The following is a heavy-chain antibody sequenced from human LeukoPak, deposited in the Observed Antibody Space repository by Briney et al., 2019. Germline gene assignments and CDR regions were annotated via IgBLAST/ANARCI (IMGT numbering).Heavy chain of an antibody. CDR1: AFIFSGHW. V-gene: IGHV3-7*03. D-gene: IGHD6-13*01. CDR2: IKEDGSER. CDR3: AREIAAAGTIGY. J-gene: IGHJ4*02. Sequence: PGGSLRLSCEGSAFIFSGHWMNWVRQTPGKGLEWVASIKEDGSERQYVDSVKGRFSISRDNTKGSLFLQLNSLRAEDTAVYYCAREIAAAGTIGYWGQGTLVTVSS.